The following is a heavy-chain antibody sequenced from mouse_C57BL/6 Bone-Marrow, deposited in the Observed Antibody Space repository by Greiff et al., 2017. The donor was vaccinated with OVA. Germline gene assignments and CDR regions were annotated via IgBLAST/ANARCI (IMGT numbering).Heavy chain of an antibody. V-gene: IGHV1-55*01. CDR2: IYPGSGST. J-gene: IGHJ1*03. CDR1: GYTFTSYW. CDR3: ARRYYGSSYWYFGV. Sequence: QVQLKESGAELVKPGASVKMSCKASGYTFTSYWITWVKQRPGQGLEWIGDIYPGSGSTNYNEKFKSKATLTVDTSSSTAYMQLSSLTSEDSAVYYCARRYYGSSYWYFGVWGTGTTVTVSS. D-gene: IGHD1-1*01.